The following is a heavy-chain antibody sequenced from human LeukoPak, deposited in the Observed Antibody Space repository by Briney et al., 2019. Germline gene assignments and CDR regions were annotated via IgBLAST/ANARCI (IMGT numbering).Heavy chain of an antibody. CDR2: ISYDGSNK. D-gene: IGHD6-19*01. V-gene: IGHV3-30-3*01. Sequence: GGSLRLSCAASGFTFSDYYMSWIRQAPGKGLEWVAVISYDGSNKYYADSVKGRFTISRDNSKNTLYLQMNSLRAEDTAVYYCASRTYSSGHDYWGQGTLVTVSS. CDR1: GFTFSDYY. CDR3: ASRTYSSGHDY. J-gene: IGHJ4*02.